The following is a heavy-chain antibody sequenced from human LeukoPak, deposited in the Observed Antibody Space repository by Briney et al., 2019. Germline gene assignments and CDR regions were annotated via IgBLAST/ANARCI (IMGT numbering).Heavy chain of an antibody. J-gene: IGHJ4*02. CDR1: GGSFSGYY. CDR2: IYYSGST. CDR3: ASRDYGDPPPLDY. Sequence: SETLSLTCAVYGGSFSGYYWSWIRQPPGKGLEWIGYIYYSGSTNYNPSLKSRVTISVDTSKNQFSLKLSSVTAADTAVYYCASRDYGDPPPLDYWGQGTLVTVSS. V-gene: IGHV4-59*01. D-gene: IGHD4-17*01.